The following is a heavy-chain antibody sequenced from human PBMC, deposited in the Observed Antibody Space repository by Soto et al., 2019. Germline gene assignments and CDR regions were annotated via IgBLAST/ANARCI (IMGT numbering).Heavy chain of an antibody. D-gene: IGHD3-16*02. CDR1: GGSISSYY. CDR3: ARGRVYYDYVWGSYRPYYFDY. J-gene: IGHJ4*02. V-gene: IGHV4-59*01. CDR2: FYYSGST. Sequence: PSETLSLTCTVSGGSISSYYWSWIRQPPGKGLEWFWYFYYSGSTIYNPFLKSLVTISVDTSKNQFSLKLSSVTAADTAVYYCARGRVYYDYVWGSYRPYYFDYWGQGTLVTVSS.